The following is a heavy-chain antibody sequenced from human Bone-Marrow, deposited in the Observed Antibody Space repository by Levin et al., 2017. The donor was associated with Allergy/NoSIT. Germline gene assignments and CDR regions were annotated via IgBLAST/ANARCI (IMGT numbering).Heavy chain of an antibody. V-gene: IGHV1-69*13. CDR2: IIPIFGTA. CDR1: GGTFSSYA. J-gene: IGHJ4*02. Sequence: SVKVSCKASGGTFSSYAISWVRQAPGQGLEWMGGIIPIFGTANYAQKFQGRVTITADESTSTAYMELSSLRSEDTAVYYCAREWVTTVTTGGGDNFDYWGQGTLVTVSS. CDR3: AREWVTTVTTGGGDNFDY. D-gene: IGHD4-17*01.